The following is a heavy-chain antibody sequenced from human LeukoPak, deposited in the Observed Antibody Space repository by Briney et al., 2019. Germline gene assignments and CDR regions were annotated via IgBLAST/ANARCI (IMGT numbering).Heavy chain of an antibody. CDR1: GFTLSDYY. CDR3: ARVGSGDYNFYFYYMDV. Sequence: KSGGSLRLSCAASGFTLSDYYMSCIRQAPGKGLECVSYMSNGDTTVYYADSVKGRFTISRDNAKNSLYLQMDSLRAEDTAVYYCARVGSGDYNFYFYYMDVWGKGTTVTVSS. J-gene: IGHJ6*03. CDR2: MSNGDTTV. D-gene: IGHD4-17*01. V-gene: IGHV3-11*01.